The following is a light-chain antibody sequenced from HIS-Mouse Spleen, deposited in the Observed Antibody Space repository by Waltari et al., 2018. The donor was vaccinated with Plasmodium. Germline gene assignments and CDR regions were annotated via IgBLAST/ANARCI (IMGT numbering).Light chain of an antibody. CDR2: GAS. J-gene: IGKJ4*01. Sequence: DIVLTKSPGPLPLSPGEVANPSCRASQSVSSSYFAWYQQKPGQAPRLLIYGASSRATGIPDRFSGSGSGTDFTLTISRLEPEDFAVYYCQQYGSSPLTFGGGTKVEIK. CDR1: QSVSSSY. V-gene: IGKV3-20*01. CDR3: QQYGSSPLT.